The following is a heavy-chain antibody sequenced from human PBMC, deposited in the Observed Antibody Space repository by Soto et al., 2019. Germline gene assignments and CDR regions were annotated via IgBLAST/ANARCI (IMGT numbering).Heavy chain of an antibody. V-gene: IGHV4-39*02. CDR1: GGSISSSSDY. CDR2: INYSGNT. J-gene: IGHJ5*02. Sequence: QLQLQESGPGLVKPSETLSLTCIVSGGSISSSSDYWGWIRQPPGKGLDWVGSINYSGNTYYTPSLQSRITLSVDTSKNHFSLKVNSVTAADTAIYYCAMIVIGGSNWFDPWGQGTLVTVSS. CDR3: AMIVIGGSNWFDP. D-gene: IGHD3-16*02.